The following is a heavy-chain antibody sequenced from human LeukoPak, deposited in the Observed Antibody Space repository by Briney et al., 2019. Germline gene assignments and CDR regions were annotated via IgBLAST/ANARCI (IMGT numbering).Heavy chain of an antibody. J-gene: IGHJ4*02. D-gene: IGHD5-18*01. CDR3: ARQADTAMITGGFYFDY. Sequence: PSETLSLTCNVSGYSISSGYFWGWIRQPSGKGLEWIGSAYHSGSTYYNPSLESRVTISVDTSKNQFSLKLSSVTAADTAVYYCARQADTAMITGGFYFDYWGQGTLVTVSS. CDR1: GYSISSGYF. CDR2: AYHSGST. V-gene: IGHV4-38-2*02.